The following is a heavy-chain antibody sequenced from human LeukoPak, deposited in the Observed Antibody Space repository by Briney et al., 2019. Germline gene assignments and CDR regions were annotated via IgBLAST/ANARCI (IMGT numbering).Heavy chain of an antibody. CDR1: GFTFSSYG. CDR2: IRYDGSNK. V-gene: IGHV3-30*02. Sequence: GGSLRLSCAASGFTFSSYGMHWVRQAPGKGLEWVAFIRYDGSNKYYADSVKGRFTISRDNSKNTLYLQMNSLRAEDTAVYYCANLVGAKHDAFDIWGQGTMVTVSS. D-gene: IGHD1-26*01. J-gene: IGHJ3*02. CDR3: ANLVGAKHDAFDI.